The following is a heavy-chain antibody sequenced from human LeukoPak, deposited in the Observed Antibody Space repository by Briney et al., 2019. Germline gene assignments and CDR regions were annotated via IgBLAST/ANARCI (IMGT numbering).Heavy chain of an antibody. V-gene: IGHV1-8*02. Sequence: ASVKVSCKASGYTFTGYYMHWVRQAPGQGLEWMGRINPNSGNTGYAQKFQGRVTMTRNTSISTAYMELSSLRSEDTAVYYCARRQQLVFSGGGIDYWGQGTLVTVSS. CDR3: ARRQQLVFSGGGIDY. D-gene: IGHD6-13*01. CDR1: GYTFTGYY. CDR2: INPNSGNT. J-gene: IGHJ4*02.